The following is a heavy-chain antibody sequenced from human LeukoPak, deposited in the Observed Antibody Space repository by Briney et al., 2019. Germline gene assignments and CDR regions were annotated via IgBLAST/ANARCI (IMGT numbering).Heavy chain of an antibody. CDR2: IYYSGST. CDR1: GGSFSGYY. V-gene: IGHV4-31*11. Sequence: SETLSLTCAVYGGSFSGYYWSWIRQHPGKGLEWIGYIYYSGSTYYNPSLKSRVTISVDTSKNQFSLKLSSVTAADTAVYYCARLAAAGTDYWGQGTLVTVSS. D-gene: IGHD6-13*01. J-gene: IGHJ4*02. CDR3: ARLAAAGTDY.